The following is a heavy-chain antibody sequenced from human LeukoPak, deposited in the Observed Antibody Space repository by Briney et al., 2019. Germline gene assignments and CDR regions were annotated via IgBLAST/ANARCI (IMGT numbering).Heavy chain of an antibody. CDR1: AFTVSSNY. Sequence: PGGSLRLSCAASAFTVSSNYMSWVRQAPGKGLEWVSIIYSGGTTYYADSVKGRFTISRDNSKNTLYLQMNSLRAEDTAVYYCAKDMGAPDIVVVVAATGGFDYWGQGTLVTVSS. D-gene: IGHD2-15*01. CDR3: AKDMGAPDIVVVVAATGGFDY. CDR2: IYSGGTT. J-gene: IGHJ4*02. V-gene: IGHV3-66*01.